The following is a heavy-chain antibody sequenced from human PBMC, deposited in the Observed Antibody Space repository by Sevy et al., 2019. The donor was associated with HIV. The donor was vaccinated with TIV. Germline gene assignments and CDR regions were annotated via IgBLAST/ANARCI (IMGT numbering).Heavy chain of an antibody. V-gene: IGHV1-24*01. D-gene: IGHD3-22*01. CDR3: TTKDYYENSGDPFDY. J-gene: IGHJ4*02. CDR1: GYTLTELS. CDR2: FDPEDDET. Sequence: ASVKVSCKVSGYTLTELSMHWVRQVPGKGLEWMGSFDPEDDETIYAQKFQGRVTMTEDTSTDTAYMELSSLRSEDTAVYYCTTKDYYENSGDPFDYWGQGTLVTVSS.